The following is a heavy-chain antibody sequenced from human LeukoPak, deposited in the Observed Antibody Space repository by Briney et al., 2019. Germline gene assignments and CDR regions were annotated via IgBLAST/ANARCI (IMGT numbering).Heavy chain of an antibody. D-gene: IGHD6-13*01. CDR3: ARDLSSSWYF. J-gene: IGHJ4*02. V-gene: IGHV3-21*01. CDR1: GFPFSSYS. CDR2: ISSSSSYI. Sequence: GGSLGLSFAASGFPFSSYSMNWVRPAPGKGLEWVSSISSSSSYIYYADSVKGRLTISRDNAKNSLYLQMNSLRAEDTAVYYCARDLSSSWYFGGQGTLVTVSS.